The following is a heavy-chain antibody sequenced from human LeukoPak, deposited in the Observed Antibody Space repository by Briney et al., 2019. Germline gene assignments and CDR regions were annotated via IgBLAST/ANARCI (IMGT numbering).Heavy chain of an antibody. D-gene: IGHD3-10*01. Sequence: GGSLRLSCAASGFTFSSYSMNWVRQAPGKGLEWVSSISSSSSYIYYADSVKGRFTISRDNAKNSLYLQMNSLRAEDTAVYYCARDLLDGSGSYSGCGMDVWGKGTTVTVSS. CDR2: ISSSSSYI. J-gene: IGHJ6*04. CDR3: ARDLLDGSGSYSGCGMDV. CDR1: GFTFSSYS. V-gene: IGHV3-21*01.